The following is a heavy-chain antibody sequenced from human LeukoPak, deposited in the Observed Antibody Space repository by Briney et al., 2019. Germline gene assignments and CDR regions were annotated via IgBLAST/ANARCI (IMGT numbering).Heavy chain of an antibody. CDR2: IYYSGST. D-gene: IGHD3-10*01. Sequence: SETLSLTCTVSGGSISSYYWSWIRQPPGKGLEWIGYIYYSGSTNYNPSLKSRVTISVDTSKNQFSLKLSSVTAADMAVYYCARAGFGELLYYYYYMDVWGKGTTVTVSS. J-gene: IGHJ6*03. CDR1: GGSISSYY. V-gene: IGHV4-59*01. CDR3: ARAGFGELLYYYYYMDV.